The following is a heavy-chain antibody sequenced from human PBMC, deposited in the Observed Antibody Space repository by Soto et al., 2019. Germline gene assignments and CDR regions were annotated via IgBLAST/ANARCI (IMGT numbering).Heavy chain of an antibody. Sequence: SETLSLTCTVSGDSISSSTYYWVWIRQSPGKGPEWIGSMLYSGNTYYNPSLKNRVTRSVDTSKNQFSLKLSSVTVADMAVYYCARHAPYGPIDYWGQGTLVTVSS. CDR3: ARHAPYGPIDY. D-gene: IGHD3-10*01. J-gene: IGHJ4*02. CDR1: GDSISSSTYY. V-gene: IGHV4-39*01. CDR2: MLYSGNT.